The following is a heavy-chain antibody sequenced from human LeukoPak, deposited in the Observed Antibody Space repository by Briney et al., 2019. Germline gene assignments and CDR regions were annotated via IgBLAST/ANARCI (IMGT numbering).Heavy chain of an antibody. CDR3: AIYTTESNWFDP. CDR1: GYTFINHG. D-gene: IGHD4-17*01. CDR2: ISAYNGNT. V-gene: IGHV1-18*01. J-gene: IGHJ5*02. Sequence: ASVKVSCQASGYTFINHGISWVRQAPGQGLEWMGWISAYNGNTNYAQKLQGRVTMTTDTSTSTAYMELRSLRSDDTAVYYCAIYTTESNWFDPWGQGTLVTVSS.